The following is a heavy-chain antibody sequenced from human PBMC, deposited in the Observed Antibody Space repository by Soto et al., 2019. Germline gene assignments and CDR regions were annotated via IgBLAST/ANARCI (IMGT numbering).Heavy chain of an antibody. J-gene: IGHJ3*02. V-gene: IGHV4-4*08. CDR3: ARVKAIAIFAVIIGDAFDI. D-gene: IGHD3-3*01. CDR2: VYTSDYT. Sequence: PSETLSLTCSVSGASIRSYYWHCIRQPPGKGLEWIGYVYTSDYTRYSSSLKSRVTISVDTSKSQFYLRLNSVTAADTAVYYCARVKAIAIFAVIIGDAFDIWGQGTMVTVSS. CDR1: GASIRSYY.